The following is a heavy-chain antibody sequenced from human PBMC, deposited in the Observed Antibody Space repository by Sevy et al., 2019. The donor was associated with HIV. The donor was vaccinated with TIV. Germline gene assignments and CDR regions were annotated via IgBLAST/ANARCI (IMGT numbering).Heavy chain of an antibody. Sequence: GGSLRLSCAASGFTFSSYSMNWVRQAPGKGLEWVSYISSSSTIYYADSVKGRFTISRDNAKNSLYLQMNSLRDEDTAVYYCTRTCGGDCYSRHAFDIWGQGTMVTVSS. J-gene: IGHJ3*02. D-gene: IGHD2-21*02. CDR3: TRTCGGDCYSRHAFDI. CDR2: ISSSSTI. CDR1: GFTFSSYS. V-gene: IGHV3-48*02.